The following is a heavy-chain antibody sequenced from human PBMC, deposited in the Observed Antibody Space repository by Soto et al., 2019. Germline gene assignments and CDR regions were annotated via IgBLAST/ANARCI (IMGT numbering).Heavy chain of an antibody. CDR3: ARGLGRYSSSRDDAFDI. CDR2: INPNSGGT. D-gene: IGHD6-13*01. V-gene: IGHV1-2*04. Sequence: ASVKVSCKASGYTFTGYYMDWVRQAPGQGLEWMGWINPNSGGTNYAQKFQGWVTMTRDTSISTGYMELSRLRSDDTAVYYCARGLGRYSSSRDDAFDIWGRGTMVTVSS. CDR1: GYTFTGYY. J-gene: IGHJ3*02.